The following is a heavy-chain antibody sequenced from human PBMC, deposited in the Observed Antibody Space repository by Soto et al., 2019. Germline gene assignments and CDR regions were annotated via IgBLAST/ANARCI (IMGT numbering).Heavy chain of an antibody. CDR3: TTWTLVVVAATRSSITGV. CDR1: GFTFSNAW. CDR2: IKSKTDGGTT. V-gene: IGHV3-15*01. D-gene: IGHD2-15*01. Sequence: GGSLRLSCAASGFTFSNAWMSWVRQAPGKGLEWVGRIKSKTDGGTTDYAAPVKGRFTISRDDSKNTLYLQMNSLKTEDTAVYYCTTWTLVVVAATRSSITGVWGKGTTVTVSS. J-gene: IGHJ6*04.